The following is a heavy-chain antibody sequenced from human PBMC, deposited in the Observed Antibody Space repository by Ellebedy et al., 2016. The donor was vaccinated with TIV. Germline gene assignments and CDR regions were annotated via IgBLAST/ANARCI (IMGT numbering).Heavy chain of an antibody. CDR2: INPNDGGT. V-gene: IGHV1-2*02. D-gene: IGHD3-10*01. CDR3: ARDYVAFGDLSVWFKP. Sequence: ASVKVSCXASGYTFIDHYIHWVRQAPGQGLEWVGWINPNDGGTLYAQKFQGRVTMTRDTAINTVYLELSRLTSDDTAMYYCARDYVAFGDLSVWFKPWGQGTLVTVSS. CDR1: GYTFIDHY. J-gene: IGHJ5*02.